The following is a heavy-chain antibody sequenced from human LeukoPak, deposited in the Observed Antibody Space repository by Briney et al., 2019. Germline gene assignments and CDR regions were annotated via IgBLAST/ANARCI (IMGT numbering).Heavy chain of an antibody. CDR2: IYHSGST. CDR1: GYSISSGYY. V-gene: IGHV4-38-2*02. J-gene: IGHJ4*02. Sequence: SETLSLTCTVSGYSISSGYYWGWIRQPPGKGLEWIGSIYHSGSTYYNPSLKSRVTISVDTSKNQFSLKLSSVTAADTAVYYCAREGYSSSGYWGQGTLVTVSS. CDR3: AREGYSSSGY. D-gene: IGHD6-13*01.